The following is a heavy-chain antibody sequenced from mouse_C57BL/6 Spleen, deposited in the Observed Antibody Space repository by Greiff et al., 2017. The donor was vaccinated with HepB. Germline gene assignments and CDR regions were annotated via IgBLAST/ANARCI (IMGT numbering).Heavy chain of an antibody. Sequence: VQLQQSGAELVKPGASVKLSCKASGYTFTEYTIHWVKQRSGQGLEWIGWFYPGSGSIKYNEKFKDKATLTADKSSSTVYMELSRLTSEDSAVYFCARHERAYYDYGDWYFDVWGTGTTVTVSS. J-gene: IGHJ1*03. CDR3: ARHERAYYDYGDWYFDV. D-gene: IGHD2-4*01. CDR2: FYPGSGSI. V-gene: IGHV1-62-2*01. CDR1: GYTFTEYT.